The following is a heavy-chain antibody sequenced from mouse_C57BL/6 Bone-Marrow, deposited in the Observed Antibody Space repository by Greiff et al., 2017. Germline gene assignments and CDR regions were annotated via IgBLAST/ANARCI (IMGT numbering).Heavy chain of an antibody. CDR3: ARGGYGSTNWYFDV. CDR1: GYAFTNYL. J-gene: IGHJ1*03. Sequence: VQLQQSGAELVRPGTSVKVSCKASGYAFTNYLIEWVKQRPGQGLEWIGVINPGSGGTNYNEKFKGKATLTADKSSSTAYMQRSSLTSEDSAVYFCARGGYGSTNWYFDVWGTGTTVTVSS. D-gene: IGHD1-1*01. CDR2: INPGSGGT. V-gene: IGHV1-54*01.